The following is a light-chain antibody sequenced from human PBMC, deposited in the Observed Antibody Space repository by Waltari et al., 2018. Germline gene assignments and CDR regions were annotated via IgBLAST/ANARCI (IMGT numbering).Light chain of an antibody. CDR3: QQSFVSPWT. J-gene: IGKJ1*01. Sequence: DIQLTQSPSSLSASIGDRVTITCRASQSIATSFNWYQEKPGKAPKLLIFAASRLYSGVPSSFSGSGSGTDFTLSISSLQPEDFATYDFQQSFVSPWTFGQGTKVEIK. CDR2: AAS. V-gene: IGKV1-39*01. CDR1: QSIATS.